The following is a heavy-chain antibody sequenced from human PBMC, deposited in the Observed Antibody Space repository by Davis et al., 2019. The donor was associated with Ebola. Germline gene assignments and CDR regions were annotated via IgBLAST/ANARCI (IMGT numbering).Heavy chain of an antibody. J-gene: IGHJ6*02. CDR1: GYTFTSYD. D-gene: IGHD3-10*01. V-gene: IGHV1-2*04. Sequence: ASVKVSCKASGYTFTSYDINWVRQAPGQGLEWMGWINPNSGGTNYAQKFQGWVTMTRDTSISTAYMELSGLRSDDTAVYYCARGGLLWFGEDPTRYYYGMDVWGQGTTVTVSS. CDR3: ARGGLLWFGEDPTRYYYGMDV. CDR2: INPNSGGT.